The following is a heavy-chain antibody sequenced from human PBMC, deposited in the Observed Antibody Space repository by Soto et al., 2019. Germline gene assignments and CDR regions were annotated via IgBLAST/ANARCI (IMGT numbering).Heavy chain of an antibody. CDR2: IYYSGST. J-gene: IGHJ5*02. CDR1: GGSISSGDYY. V-gene: IGHV4-30-4*01. Sequence: QVQLQESGPGLVKPSQTLSLTCTVSGGSISSGDYYWSWIRQPPGKGLEWIGYIYYSGSTYYNPSLKRRRTMSVDTSKNQFSMKLSSVTAADTAVYYCARERPDGSRLDPWGQGTLVTVSS. D-gene: IGHD6-13*01. CDR3: ARERPDGSRLDP.